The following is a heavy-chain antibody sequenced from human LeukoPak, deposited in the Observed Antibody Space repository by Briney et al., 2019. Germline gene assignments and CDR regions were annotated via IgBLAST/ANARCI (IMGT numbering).Heavy chain of an antibody. Sequence: GEPRKISCQGFGYSFNNYSSGWMRQMPGNGLEWMGIIHPGDSAIRSSPSFQGLVTISADMSISTAYLQWSSLKASDTAKYYRARQGGSGTFGAFNVWGQGTMVTVSS. CDR3: ARQGGSGTFGAFNV. D-gene: IGHD3-10*01. V-gene: IGHV5-51*01. CDR2: IHPGDSAI. CDR1: GYSFNNYS. J-gene: IGHJ3*01.